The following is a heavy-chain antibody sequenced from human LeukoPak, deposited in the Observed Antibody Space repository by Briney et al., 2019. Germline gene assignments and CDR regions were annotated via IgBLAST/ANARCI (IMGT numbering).Heavy chain of an antibody. CDR1: GGSISSYY. V-gene: IGHV4-59*01. Sequence: SETLSLTCAVSGGSISSYYWSWIRQPPGKGLEWIGYIYYSGSTNYNPSLKSRVTISVDTSKNQFSLKLSSVTAADTAVYYCARDYYSRFDPWGQGTLVTVSS. J-gene: IGHJ5*02. D-gene: IGHD4-11*01. CDR3: ARDYYSRFDP. CDR2: IYYSGST.